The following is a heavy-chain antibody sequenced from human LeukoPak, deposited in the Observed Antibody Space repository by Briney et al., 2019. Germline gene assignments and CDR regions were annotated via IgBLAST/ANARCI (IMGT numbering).Heavy chain of an antibody. Sequence: PSETLSLTCTVSGGSISSSSYYWGWIRQPPGKGLEWIGSIYYSGSTYYNPSLKSRVTISVDTSKNQFSLKLSSVTAADTAVYYCARDLRSFRYSLPLLWYDYWGQGTLVTVSS. J-gene: IGHJ4*02. CDR2: IYYSGST. CDR1: GGSISSSSYY. D-gene: IGHD2-21*01. CDR3: ARDLRSFRYSLPLLWYDY. V-gene: IGHV4-39*07.